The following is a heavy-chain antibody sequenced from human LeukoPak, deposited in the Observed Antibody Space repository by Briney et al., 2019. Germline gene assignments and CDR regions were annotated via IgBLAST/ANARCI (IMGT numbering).Heavy chain of an antibody. Sequence: GGSLRLSCAASGFTFSSYDMNWVRQAPGKGLEWVSYISSGGRTIHYADSVKGRFTISRDSAKTSLYLQMNSLRAEDTAVYYCARGRDAFDIWGQGTMVTVSS. V-gene: IGHV3-48*03. CDR1: GFTFSSYD. J-gene: IGHJ3*02. CDR3: ARGRDAFDI. CDR2: ISSGGRTI.